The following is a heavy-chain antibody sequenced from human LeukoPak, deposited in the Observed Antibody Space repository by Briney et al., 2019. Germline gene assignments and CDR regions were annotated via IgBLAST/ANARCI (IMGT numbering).Heavy chain of an antibody. Sequence: GGSLRLSCTASGFTFGDYAMSWFRQAPGKGLEWVGFIRSKAYGGTTEYAASVKGRFTISRDDSKSIAYLQTNSLKTEDTAVYYCTREVGNYDFWSGGYYYYYMDVWGKGTTVTVSS. CDR3: TREVGNYDFWSGGYYYYYMDV. CDR1: GFTFGDYA. J-gene: IGHJ6*03. D-gene: IGHD3-3*01. V-gene: IGHV3-49*03. CDR2: IRSKAYGGTT.